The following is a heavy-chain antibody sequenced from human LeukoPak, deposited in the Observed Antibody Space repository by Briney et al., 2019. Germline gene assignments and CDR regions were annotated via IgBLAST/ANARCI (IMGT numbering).Heavy chain of an antibody. CDR1: GFTFSSYA. V-gene: IGHV3-23*01. Sequence: GGSLRLSCAASGFTFSSYAMSWVRQPPGKGLEWVSAITDTGATTYYADSVKGRVTISRDNSKNTLYLQMNSLRAEDTAVYFCTKGNIGYYYDYWGQGTLVTVSS. D-gene: IGHD2/OR15-2a*01. J-gene: IGHJ4*02. CDR2: ITDTGATT. CDR3: TKGNIGYYYDY.